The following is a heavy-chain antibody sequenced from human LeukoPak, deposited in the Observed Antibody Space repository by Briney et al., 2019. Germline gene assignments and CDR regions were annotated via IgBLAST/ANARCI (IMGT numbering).Heavy chain of an antibody. V-gene: IGHV3-30*02. CDR3: ASLIAARLYYFDY. J-gene: IGHJ4*02. CDR1: GFTFSSYG. CDR2: IRYDGSNK. D-gene: IGHD6-6*01. Sequence: PGGSLRLSCAASGFTFSSYGMHWVRQAPGKGLEWVAFIRYDGSNKYYADSVKGRFTISRDNSKNTLYLQMNSLRAEDTAVSYCASLIAARLYYFDYWGQGTLVTVSS.